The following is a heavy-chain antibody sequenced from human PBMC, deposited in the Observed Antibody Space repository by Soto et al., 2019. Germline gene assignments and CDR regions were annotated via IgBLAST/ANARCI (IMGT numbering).Heavy chain of an antibody. CDR1: GFAFSTYA. CDR3: VKKKGPTDSDLQYFFDS. J-gene: IGHJ4*02. V-gene: IGHV3-23*01. CDR2: ISDSGSKT. D-gene: IGHD4-17*01. Sequence: EVQLLESGGGLAQPGESLGLSCAASGFAFSTYAMNWVRQIPGKGLEWVASISDSGSKTYYTHPVKGRVTIYRDNSMNTLALKRNNLGAEGTAVYYCVKKKGPTDSDLQYFFDSWGQGRLVTVSS.